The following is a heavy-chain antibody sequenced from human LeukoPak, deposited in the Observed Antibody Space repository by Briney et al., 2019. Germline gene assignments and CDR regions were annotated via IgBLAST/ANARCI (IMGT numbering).Heavy chain of an antibody. Sequence: ASVKVSCKASGYTLTSYYMHWVRQAPGQGLEWMGIINPSGGSTSYAQKFQGRVTMTRDTSTSTVYMELSSLRSEDTAVYYCARDPSLITATPSRFLEWLGYDYYGMDVWGQGTTVTVSS. J-gene: IGHJ6*02. D-gene: IGHD3-3*01. V-gene: IGHV1-46*01. CDR2: INPSGGST. CDR3: ARDPSLITATPSRFLEWLGYDYYGMDV. CDR1: GYTLTSYY.